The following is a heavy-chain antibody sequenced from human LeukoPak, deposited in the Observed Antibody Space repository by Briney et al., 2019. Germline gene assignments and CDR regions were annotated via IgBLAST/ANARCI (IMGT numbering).Heavy chain of an antibody. J-gene: IGHJ4*02. CDR3: ARTVAGDN. V-gene: IGHV3-23*01. CDR1: GFTFSNHA. CDR2: ISGSGAST. Sequence: GSLRLSCAASGFTFSNHAMNWVRQAPGKGLEWVSAISGSGASTYFADSVRGRFTISRGNSKNTLYLQMNSLRAEDTAIYYCARTVAGDNWGQGTLVTVSS. D-gene: IGHD6-19*01.